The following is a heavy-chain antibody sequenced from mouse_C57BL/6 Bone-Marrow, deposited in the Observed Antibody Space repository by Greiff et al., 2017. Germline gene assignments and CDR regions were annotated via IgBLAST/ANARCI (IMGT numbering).Heavy chain of an antibody. Sequence: EVKLMESGGGLVQPGGSMKLSCVASGFTFSNYWMNWVRQSPEKGLEWVAQIRLKSDNYATHYAESVKGRFTSSRDDSKSSVYLQMNNLRAEDTGIYYCTADGWFAYWGQGTLVTVSA. CDR2: IRLKSDNYAT. CDR1: GFTFSNYW. V-gene: IGHV6-3*01. D-gene: IGHD2-3*01. J-gene: IGHJ3*01. CDR3: TADGWFAY.